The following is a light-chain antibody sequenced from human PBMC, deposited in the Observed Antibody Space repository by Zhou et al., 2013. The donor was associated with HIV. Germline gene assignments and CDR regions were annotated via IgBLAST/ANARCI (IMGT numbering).Light chain of an antibody. Sequence: EIVLTQSPGTLSLSPGERATLSCRASRSVSTNYLAWYQQKPGQAPRLLIYGASTRATGIPARFSGSGSGTEFTLTITSLQSEDSAIYYCQQYNSWPPYTFGQGTNLEIK. CDR2: GAS. V-gene: IGKV3-15*01. CDR1: RSVSTN. J-gene: IGKJ2*01. CDR3: QQYNSWPPYT.